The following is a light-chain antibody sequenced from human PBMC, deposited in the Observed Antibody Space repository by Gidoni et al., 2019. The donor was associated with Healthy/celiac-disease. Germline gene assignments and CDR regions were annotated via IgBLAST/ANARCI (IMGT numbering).Light chain of an antibody. CDR1: SSAVGGYNY. V-gene: IGLV2-14*01. CDR2: EVS. CDR3: SSYTSSSTLVV. J-gene: IGLJ2*01. Sequence: QSALTQPASVSGSPGQSITISCTGTSSAVGGYNYVSWYQQHPGKAPKLMIYEVSNRPSGVSNRFSGSKSGNTASLTISGLQAEDEADYYCSSYTSSSTLVVFGGGTKLT.